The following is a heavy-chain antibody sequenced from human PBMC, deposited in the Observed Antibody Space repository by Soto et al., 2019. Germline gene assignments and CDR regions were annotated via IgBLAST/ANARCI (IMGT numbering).Heavy chain of an antibody. CDR3: AKLNAIVGATQGIYYYYGMDV. D-gene: IGHD1-26*01. V-gene: IGHV1-18*01. Sequence: GASVKVSCKASGYTFTSYGISWVRQAPGQGLEWMGWISAYNGNTNYAQKLQGRVTMTTDTSTSTAYMELRSLRSDDTAVYYCAKLNAIVGATQGIYYYYGMDVWGQGTTVTVSS. CDR2: ISAYNGNT. J-gene: IGHJ6*02. CDR1: GYTFTSYG.